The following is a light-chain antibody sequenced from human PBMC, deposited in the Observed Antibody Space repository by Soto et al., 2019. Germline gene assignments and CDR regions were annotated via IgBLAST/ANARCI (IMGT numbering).Light chain of an antibody. J-gene: IGKJ4*02. V-gene: IGKV3-11*01. CDR1: QSVSSY. CDR3: QQRSNWRT. Sequence: EIVLTQSPATLSLSPGERATLSCRASQSVSSYLAWYQQKPGQAPRLLIYDASNRATGIPARFSGSGSGTDLTLIISSLEPEDFAVYYCQQRSNWRTFGGGTKVEIK. CDR2: DAS.